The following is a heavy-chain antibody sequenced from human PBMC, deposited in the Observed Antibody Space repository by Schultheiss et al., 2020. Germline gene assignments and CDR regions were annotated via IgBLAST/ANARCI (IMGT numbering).Heavy chain of an antibody. CDR2: LYTSGNT. J-gene: IGHJ6*02. V-gene: IGHV4-4*07. Sequence: AETLSLTCTVSGGSISGYFWNWIRQPAGKGLEWIGRLYTSGNTSYKSSLKSRVTMSVDTSKNQFYLKLTSVTAADTAVYYCARDSRYLDYYYYGMDVWGQGATVTVSS. D-gene: IGHD2-2*01. CDR3: ARDSRYLDYYYYGMDV. CDR1: GGSISGYF.